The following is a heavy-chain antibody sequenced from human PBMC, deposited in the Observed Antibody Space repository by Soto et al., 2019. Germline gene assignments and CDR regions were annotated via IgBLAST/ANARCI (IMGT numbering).Heavy chain of an antibody. CDR2: VSNSGTIP. V-gene: IGHV3-23*01. D-gene: IGHD1-26*01. Sequence: EVHLLESGGGLVQPGGSLRLSCAASGFTFSNYAMSWVRQAPGKGLEWVSAVSNSGTIPFYAGSVRGRFTISRDNSENTLYLQMSRLGVEDTAVYYCAIDTCGVVTSFEAWGQGAPVTVSS. J-gene: IGHJ4*02. CDR3: AIDTCGVVTSFEA. CDR1: GFTFSNYA.